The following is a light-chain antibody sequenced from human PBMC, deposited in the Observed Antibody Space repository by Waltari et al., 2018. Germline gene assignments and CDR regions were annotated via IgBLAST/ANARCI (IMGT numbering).Light chain of an antibody. CDR2: VNSDGSH. V-gene: IGLV4-69*01. CDR3: ETGGHGTWV. J-gene: IGLJ3*02. Sequence: QRPERGPRNLMKVNSDGSHSKGDDIPDRFSGSSSGAERYPTISRLQSEDEADYYCETGGHGTWVFGGGTKLNVL.